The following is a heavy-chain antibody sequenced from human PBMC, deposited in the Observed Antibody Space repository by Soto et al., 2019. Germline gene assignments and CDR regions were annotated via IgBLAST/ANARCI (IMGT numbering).Heavy chain of an antibody. CDR1: GFTFSSYG. J-gene: IGHJ5*02. Sequence: PGGSLRLSCAASGFTFSSYGMHWVRQAPGKGLEWVAVISYDGSNKYYADSVKGRFTISRDNSKNTLYLQMNSLRAEDTAVYYCAKDHRRIAVAAPLGPWGQGTLVTVS. CDR3: AKDHRRIAVAAPLGP. D-gene: IGHD6-19*01. V-gene: IGHV3-30*18. CDR2: ISYDGSNK.